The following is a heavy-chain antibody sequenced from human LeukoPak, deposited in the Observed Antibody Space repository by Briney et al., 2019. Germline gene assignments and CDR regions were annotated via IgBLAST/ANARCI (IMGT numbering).Heavy chain of an antibody. CDR2: ISGSGGST. D-gene: IGHD3-22*01. J-gene: IGHJ4*02. CDR1: GFTFSSYA. Sequence: PGGSLRLSCAVSGFTFSSYAMSWVRQAPGKGLEWVSAISGSGGSTYYADSVKGRFTISRDNSKNTLYLQMNSLRAEDTAVYYCAKTRKYALTPYDSSGYFDYWGQGTLVTVSS. V-gene: IGHV3-23*01. CDR3: AKTRKYALTPYDSSGYFDY.